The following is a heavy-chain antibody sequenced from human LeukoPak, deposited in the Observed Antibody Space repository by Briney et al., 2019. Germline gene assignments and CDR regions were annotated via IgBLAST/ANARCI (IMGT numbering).Heavy chain of an antibody. V-gene: IGHV4-39*07. CDR3: ARDPQLLDAFDI. CDR2: IYYSGST. D-gene: IGHD2-2*01. CDR1: GGSISSSSYY. Sequence: SQTLSLTCTVSGGSISSSSYYWGWIRQPPGKGLEWIGSIYYSGSTYYNPSLKSRVTISVDTSKNQFSLKLSSVTAADTAVYYCARDPQLLDAFDIWGQGTMVTVSS. J-gene: IGHJ3*02.